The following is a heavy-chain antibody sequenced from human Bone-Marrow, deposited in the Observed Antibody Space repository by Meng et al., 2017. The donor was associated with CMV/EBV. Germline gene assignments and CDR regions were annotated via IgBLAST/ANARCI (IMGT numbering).Heavy chain of an antibody. CDR1: GYTFTDYF. CDR3: ARGGTNYYYYDVDV. Sequence: ASVKVSCKASGYTFTDYFIHWVRQAPGQGLEWMGWINPNTGVTNYAQKFQGRVTMTRDTSISTAYMELSRLRSDDTAVYFCARGGTNYYYYDVDVWGQGTKVTVSS. V-gene: IGHV1-2*02. J-gene: IGHJ6*02. CDR2: INPNTGVT.